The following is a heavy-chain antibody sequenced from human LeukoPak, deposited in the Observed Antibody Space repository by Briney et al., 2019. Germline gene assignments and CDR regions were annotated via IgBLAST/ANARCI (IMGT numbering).Heavy chain of an antibody. J-gene: IGHJ5*02. Sequence: SETLSLTCTVSGGSISSSSYYWGWIRQPPGKGLEWIGSIYYSGSTYYNPSLKSRVTISVDTSKNQFSLKLSSVTAADTAVYYCARSINTYCSSTNCYPDWFDPWGQGTLVTVSS. CDR2: IYYSGST. CDR3: ARSINTYCSSTNCYPDWFDP. CDR1: GGSISSSSYY. D-gene: IGHD2-2*01. V-gene: IGHV4-39*01.